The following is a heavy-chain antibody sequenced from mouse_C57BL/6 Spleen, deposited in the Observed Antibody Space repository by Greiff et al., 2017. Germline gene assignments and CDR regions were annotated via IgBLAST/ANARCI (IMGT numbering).Heavy chain of an antibody. CDR1: GFTFSSYA. Sequence: EVNLVESGGGLVKPGGSLKLSCAASGFTFSSYAMSWVRQTPEKRLEWVATISDGGSYTYYPDNVKGRFTISRDNAKNNLYLQMSHLKSEDTAMYYCARSTGPYYFDYWGQGTTLTVSS. D-gene: IGHD4-1*02. J-gene: IGHJ2*01. CDR3: ARSTGPYYFDY. V-gene: IGHV5-4*03. CDR2: ISDGGSYT.